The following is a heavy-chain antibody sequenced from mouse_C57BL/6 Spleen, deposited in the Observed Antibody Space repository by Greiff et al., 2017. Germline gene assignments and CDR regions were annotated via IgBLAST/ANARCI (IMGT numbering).Heavy chain of an antibody. V-gene: IGHV1-9*01. Sequence: VKLQESGAELMKPGASVKLSCTATGYTFTGYWIEWVKQRPGQGLEWIGEILPGSGSTNYNEKFKGKATFTADTSSNTAYLQLSSLTTEDSAIYYCASGWLLQGGAMDYWGQGTSVTVSS. CDR2: ILPGSGST. CDR3: ASGWLLQGGAMDY. D-gene: IGHD2-3*01. CDR1: GYTFTGYW. J-gene: IGHJ4*01.